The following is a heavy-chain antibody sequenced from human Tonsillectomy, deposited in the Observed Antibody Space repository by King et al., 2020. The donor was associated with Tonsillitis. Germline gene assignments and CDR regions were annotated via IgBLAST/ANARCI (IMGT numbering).Heavy chain of an antibody. CDR3: ARVEFRIAAAGTYYYYGMDV. D-gene: IGHD6-13*01. J-gene: IGHJ6*02. CDR1: GDSVSSNSAA. Sequence: VQLQQSGPGLVKPSQTLSLTCAISGDSVSSNSAAWNWLRQSRSRGLEWLGRTYYRSKWYNDSAVSVKSRITINPDTSKNQFSLQLNSVTPEDTAVYYCARVEFRIAAAGTYYYYGMDVWGQGTTVTVSS. CDR2: TYYRSKWYN. V-gene: IGHV6-1*01.